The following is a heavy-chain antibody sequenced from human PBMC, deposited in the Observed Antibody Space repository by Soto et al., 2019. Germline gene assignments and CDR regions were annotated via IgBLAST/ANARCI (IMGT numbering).Heavy chain of an antibody. CDR3: ARGVYYYDSSGYSDY. CDR2: INPSGGST. J-gene: IGHJ4*02. CDR1: GYTFTSYY. D-gene: IGHD3-22*01. Sequence: ASVKVSCKASGYTFTSYYMHWVRQALGQGLEWMGIINPSGGSTSYAQKFQGRVTMTRDTSTSTVYMELSSLRSEDTAVYYCARGVYYYDSSGYSDYWGQGTLVTVPQ. V-gene: IGHV1-46*01.